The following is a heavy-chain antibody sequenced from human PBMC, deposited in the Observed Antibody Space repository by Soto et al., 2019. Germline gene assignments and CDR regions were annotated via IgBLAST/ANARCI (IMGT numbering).Heavy chain of an antibody. CDR1: GGSISSYY. CDR2: IYYSGST. V-gene: IGHV4-59*08. Sequence: SETLSLTCTVSGGSISSYYWSWIRQPPGKGLEWIGYIYYSGSTNYNPSIKSRVTISVDTSKNLFSLKLSSVTAADTALFYCSIQNIIPMTTVTTIYYFDYWGQGTLVTVSS. D-gene: IGHD4-17*01. J-gene: IGHJ4*02. CDR3: SIQNIIPMTTVTTIYYFDY.